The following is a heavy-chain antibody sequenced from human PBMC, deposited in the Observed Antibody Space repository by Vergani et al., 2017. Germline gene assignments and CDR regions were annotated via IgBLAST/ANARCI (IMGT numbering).Heavy chain of an antibody. J-gene: IGHJ5*02. CDR1: FDSIRNLY. Sequence: QVQLQESGPGLVKSSETLSLTCSVSFDSIRNLYCNWIRQPPGKGLEWIGAIHYSENTNYNPSLKTRVTISVDTSKNQVSLTLTSVTAADTAVYYCASDTHSVQRADRWGQGILVTVTS. CDR3: ASDTHSVQRADR. D-gene: IGHD1-1*01. CDR2: IHYSENT. V-gene: IGHV4-59*11.